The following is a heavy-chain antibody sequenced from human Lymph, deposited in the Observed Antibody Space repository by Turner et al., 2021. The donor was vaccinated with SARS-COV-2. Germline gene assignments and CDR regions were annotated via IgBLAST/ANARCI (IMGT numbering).Heavy chain of an antibody. Sequence: VQLVQSGAGVTKPGASVTVSCKVAGYTLTELSIHLVRQAPGKGLEWMGGFYPEDGETIYAQKFQGRVTMTDDTSTDTAYMELSSLRSEDTAVYYCATLKPNWKILTGRYYFDFWGQGTLVTVSS. J-gene: IGHJ4*02. CDR1: GYTLTELS. V-gene: IGHV1-24*01. CDR2: FYPEDGET. CDR3: ATLKPNWKILTGRYYFDF. D-gene: IGHD1-1*01.